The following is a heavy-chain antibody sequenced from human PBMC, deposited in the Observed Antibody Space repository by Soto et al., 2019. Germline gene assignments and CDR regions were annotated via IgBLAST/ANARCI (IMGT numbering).Heavy chain of an antibody. CDR1: CYSISSGYY. Sequence: SETLSLTCAVSCYSISSGYYWGWIRQPPGKGLEWIGSTYHSGSTYYNPSLKSRVTISVDTSKNQFSLKLSSVTAADTAVYYCARDGRLDYYDSSGANWFDPWGQGTLVTVSS. V-gene: IGHV4-38-2*02. J-gene: IGHJ5*02. CDR2: TYHSGST. D-gene: IGHD3-22*01. CDR3: ARDGRLDYYDSSGANWFDP.